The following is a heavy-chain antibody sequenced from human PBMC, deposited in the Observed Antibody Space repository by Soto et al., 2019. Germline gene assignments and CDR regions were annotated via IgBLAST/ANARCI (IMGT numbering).Heavy chain of an antibody. D-gene: IGHD2-8*01. CDR2: ISYDGSNK. CDR1: EFTFISYA. Sequence: PGGSLRHSCSAAEFTFISYAMHWVRQAQGKGLEWVAVISYDGSNKYYADSVKGRFTISRDNSKNTLYLQMNSLRAEDTAVYYCARAYAYCTNGVCYVLDYWGQGTLVTVSS. CDR3: ARAYAYCTNGVCYVLDY. V-gene: IGHV3-30-3*01. J-gene: IGHJ4*02.